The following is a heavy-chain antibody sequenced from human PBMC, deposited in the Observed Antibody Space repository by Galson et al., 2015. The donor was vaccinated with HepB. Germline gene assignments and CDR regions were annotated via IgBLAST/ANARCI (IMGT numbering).Heavy chain of an antibody. CDR1: GYTFTANY. CDR2: INPNSGGT. D-gene: IGHD3-16*01. V-gene: IGHV1-2*02. J-gene: IGHJ2*01. Sequence: SVKVSCKASGYTFTANYMHWVRQAPGQGLEWMGWINPNSGGTNYAQRFQGRVTMTRDTSISTAYMELSRLRSDDTALYNCARGKGLGTGWYFDLWGRGTLITVSS. CDR3: ARGKGLGTGWYFDL.